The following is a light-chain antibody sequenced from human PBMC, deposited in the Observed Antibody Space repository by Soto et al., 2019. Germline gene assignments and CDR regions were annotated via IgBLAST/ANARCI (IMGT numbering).Light chain of an antibody. CDR2: DVS. J-gene: IGKJ3*01. V-gene: IGKV3-11*01. CDR1: ETVNSY. Sequence: EIVLTQSPATLSLSPGERATLSCRASETVNSYLAWYQQKPGHAPRLLIYDVSKRATGIPARFSGSGSGTDFTLAISSLEPDDFAVYYCKPRSSWPFTFGRGQKVEI. CDR3: KPRSSWPFT.